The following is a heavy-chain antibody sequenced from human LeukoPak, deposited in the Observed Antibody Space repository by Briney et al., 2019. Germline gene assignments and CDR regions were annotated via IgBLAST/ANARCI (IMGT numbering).Heavy chain of an antibody. J-gene: IGHJ4*02. D-gene: IGHD3-10*01. CDR2: ISYDGSNK. Sequence: PGRSLRLSCAASGFTFSSYAMHWVRQAPGKGLEWVTVISYDGSNKYYADSVKGRFTIFRDNSKNTLYLQMNSLTAEDTAVYYCAKRTFPESGTHDYWGQGTLVTVSS. CDR3: AKRTFPESGTHDY. CDR1: GFTFSSYA. V-gene: IGHV3-30*04.